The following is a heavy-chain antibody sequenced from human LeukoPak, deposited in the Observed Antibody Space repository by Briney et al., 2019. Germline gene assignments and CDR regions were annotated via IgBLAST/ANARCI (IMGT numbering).Heavy chain of an antibody. CDR1: GFTFSSYA. Sequence: GGSLRLSCAASGFTFSSYAMSWVRQAPGKGLEWVSAISGSGGSTYYADSVKGRFTISRDNSKNTLYLQMNSLRAEDTAVYYCATDIVGATFALFDYWGQGTLVTVSS. V-gene: IGHV3-23*01. CDR3: ATDIVGATFALFDY. J-gene: IGHJ4*02. CDR2: ISGSGGST. D-gene: IGHD1-26*01.